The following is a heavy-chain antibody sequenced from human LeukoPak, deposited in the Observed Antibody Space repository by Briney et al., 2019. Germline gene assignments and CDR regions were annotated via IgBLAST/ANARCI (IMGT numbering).Heavy chain of an antibody. Sequence: GGSLRLFRAASGFTFSSYSMNWVRQAPGKGLECVSSISNSSSYIYYADSVKGRFTISRDNAKNSLYLQMSGLRAEDTAVYYCARAENDCSSTSCYEWGYYYYGMDVWGQGTTVTVSS. J-gene: IGHJ6*02. D-gene: IGHD2-2*01. V-gene: IGHV3-21*01. CDR3: ARAENDCSSTSCYEWGYYYYGMDV. CDR1: GFTFSSYS. CDR2: ISNSSSYI.